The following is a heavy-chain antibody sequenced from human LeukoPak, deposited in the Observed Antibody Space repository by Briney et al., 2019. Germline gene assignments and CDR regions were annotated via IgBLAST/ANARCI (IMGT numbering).Heavy chain of an antibody. Sequence: GGSLRLSCAASGFTFSSYGMHWVRRALGKGLERVVVLWYDGSIKYYADSVKGRFTISRDNSKNTLYLQMNSLRAEDTAVFYCARAGNPSWPVFDYWGQGTLVTVSS. D-gene: IGHD2-2*01. CDR1: GFTFSSYG. V-gene: IGHV3-33*01. CDR2: LWYDGSIK. CDR3: ARAGNPSWPVFDY. J-gene: IGHJ4*02.